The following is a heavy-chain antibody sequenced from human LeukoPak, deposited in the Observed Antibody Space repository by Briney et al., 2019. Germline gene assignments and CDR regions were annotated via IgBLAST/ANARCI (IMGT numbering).Heavy chain of an antibody. Sequence: GGSLRLSCAASRFTFSSYSMNWVRQAPGKGLEWVSSITSSSSYIYYADSVKGRFTISRDNAKNSLYLQMDSLRVEDTAEYYCARDPYSGNYGAYYYYYMDVWGKGTTVTVSS. CDR3: ARDPYSGNYGAYYYYYMDV. V-gene: IGHV3-21*06. J-gene: IGHJ6*03. D-gene: IGHD1-26*01. CDR1: RFTFSSYS. CDR2: ITSSSSYI.